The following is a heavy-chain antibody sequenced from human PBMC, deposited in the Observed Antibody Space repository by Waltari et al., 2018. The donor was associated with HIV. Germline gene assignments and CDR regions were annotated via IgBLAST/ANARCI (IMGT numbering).Heavy chain of an antibody. V-gene: IGHV3-21*02. Sequence: EVQLVDSVGGLVKPGGSLRLSCAASGFTFSDYSMNWIRQSPGEGLDWVSAISSSGSFIYYADSVKGRFTISRDNAQNSMYLQMNNLRADDSAMYYCARDSRGTSWSLNWFDPWGQGTLVTVSS. CDR3: ARDSRGTSWSLNWFDP. J-gene: IGHJ5*02. D-gene: IGHD6-13*01. CDR2: ISSSGSFI. CDR1: GFTFSDYS.